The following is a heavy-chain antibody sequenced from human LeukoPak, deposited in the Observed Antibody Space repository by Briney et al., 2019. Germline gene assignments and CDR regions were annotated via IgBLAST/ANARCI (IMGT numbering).Heavy chain of an antibody. CDR2: IYHSGTT. J-gene: IGHJ4*02. V-gene: IGHV4-30-2*01. Sequence: SETLSLTCAVSGGSISSGGYPWSWVRQPPGKGLEWIGYIYHSGTTYYNPSLKSRVTISIDRSKNQFSLKLSSVTAADTAVYYCARVARWGYYFDYWGQGTLVTVSS. CDR3: ARVARWGYYFDY. D-gene: IGHD1-26*01. CDR1: GGSISSGGYP.